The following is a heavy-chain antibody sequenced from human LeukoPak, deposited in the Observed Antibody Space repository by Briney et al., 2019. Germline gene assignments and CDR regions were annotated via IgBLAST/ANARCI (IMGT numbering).Heavy chain of an antibody. Sequence: PAGSLRLSCAASGFTFSSYELNWVRQAPGKGLEWVSSITSGSSYAYYADSVKGRFTISRDNAKNSLHLQMNSLRAEDTARYYCARGKYTVLTANDAFDIWGQGTMVTVST. J-gene: IGHJ3*02. V-gene: IGHV3-21*01. D-gene: IGHD4-11*01. CDR2: ITSGSSYA. CDR3: ARGKYTVLTANDAFDI. CDR1: GFTFSSYE.